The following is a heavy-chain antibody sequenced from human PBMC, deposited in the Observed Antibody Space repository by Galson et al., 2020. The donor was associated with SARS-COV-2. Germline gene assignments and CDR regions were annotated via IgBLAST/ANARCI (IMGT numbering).Heavy chain of an antibody. CDR2: IRGSGDTT. CDR1: GFTFSSCP. J-gene: IGHJ1*01. D-gene: IGHD3-9*01. V-gene: IGHV3-23*01. CDR3: AKEVPMTGRTDEYFQH. Sequence: GESLKISCAASGFTFSSCPMSWVRQARGQGLEWVSEIRGSGDTTFYADSVKGRFTISRDTSKNTLYLQMNSLRAEDTAIYYCAKEVPMTGRTDEYFQHWGQGTLVTVSS.